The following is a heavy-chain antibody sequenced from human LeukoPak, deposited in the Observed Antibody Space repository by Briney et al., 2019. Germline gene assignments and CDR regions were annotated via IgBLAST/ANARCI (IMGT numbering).Heavy chain of an antibody. Sequence: ASVKVSCKASGYTFTGYYMHWVRQAPGQGLEWMGWINPSGGSTSYAQKFQGRVTMTRDTSTSTVYMELSSLRSEDTAVYYCARQRWLQYAFDIWGQGTMVTVSS. CDR3: ARQRWLQYAFDI. CDR1: GYTFTGYY. V-gene: IGHV1-46*01. D-gene: IGHD5-24*01. CDR2: INPSGGST. J-gene: IGHJ3*02.